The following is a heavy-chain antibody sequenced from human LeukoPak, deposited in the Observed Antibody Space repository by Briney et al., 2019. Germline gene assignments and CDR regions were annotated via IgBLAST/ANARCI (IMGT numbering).Heavy chain of an antibody. CDR3: AIRITMVRGVKIRDY. J-gene: IGHJ4*02. CDR1: GGSFSGYY. Sequence: SETLSLTCAVYGGSFSGYYWSWIRQPPGKGLEWIGEINHSGSTNYNPSLKSRVTISVDTSKNQFSLKLSSVTAADTAVYYCAIRITMVRGVKIRDYWGQGTLVTVSS. CDR2: INHSGST. V-gene: IGHV4-34*01. D-gene: IGHD3-10*01.